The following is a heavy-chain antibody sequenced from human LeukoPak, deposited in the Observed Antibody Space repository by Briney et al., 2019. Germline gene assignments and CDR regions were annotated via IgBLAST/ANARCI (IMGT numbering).Heavy chain of an antibody. CDR1: GCTFTSYD. CDR3: ARGFLGAMILGY. V-gene: IGHV1-8*03. CDR2: MNPNSGNT. Sequence: ASVKVSCKASGCTFTSYDINWVRQATGQGLEWMGWMNPNSGNTGYAQKFQGRVTITRNTSISTAYMELSSLRSEDTAVYYCARGFLGAMILGYWGQGTLVTVSS. J-gene: IGHJ4*02. D-gene: IGHD3-22*01.